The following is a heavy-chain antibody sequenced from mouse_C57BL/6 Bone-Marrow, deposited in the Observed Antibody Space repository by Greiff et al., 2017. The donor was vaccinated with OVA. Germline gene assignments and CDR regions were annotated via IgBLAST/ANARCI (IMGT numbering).Heavy chain of an antibody. J-gene: IGHJ4*01. CDR3: AADGYYYAMDY. Sequence: QVQLQQSGPELVKPGASVKISCKASGYSFTSYYIHWVKQRPGQGLEWIGWIYPGSGNTKYNEKFKGKATLTADTSSSTAYMQLSSLTSEDSAVYDCAADGYYYAMDYWGQGTSVTVSS. CDR1: GYSFTSYY. CDR2: IYPGSGNT. D-gene: IGHD2-3*01. V-gene: IGHV1-66*01.